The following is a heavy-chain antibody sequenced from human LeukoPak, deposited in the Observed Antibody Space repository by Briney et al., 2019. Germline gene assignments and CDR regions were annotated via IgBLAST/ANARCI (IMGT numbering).Heavy chain of an antibody. CDR2: INPNSGGT. V-gene: IGHV1-2*07. Sequence: ASVKVSCQASGYTFTGYDMHWVRPAPGQGLEWMGWINPNSGGTNYAHKFQGRLTMPRDTSISTANIELSRLTASDTDGYYSPREAAADDNYFDYWGQGTLVTVSS. CDR3: PREAAADDNYFDY. CDR1: GYTFTGYD. J-gene: IGHJ4*02. D-gene: IGHD6-13*01.